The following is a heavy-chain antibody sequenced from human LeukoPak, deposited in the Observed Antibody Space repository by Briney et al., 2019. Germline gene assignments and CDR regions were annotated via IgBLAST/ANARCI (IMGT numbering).Heavy chain of an antibody. D-gene: IGHD3-9*01. Sequence: SETLSLTRAIYGGSFSGYYWSWIRQPPGKGLEWIGEINHSGSTNYNPSLKSRVTISVDTSKNQFSLKLSSVTAADTAVYYCARVDPRRESFDIHYWGQGTLVTVSS. CDR3: ARVDPRRESFDIHY. V-gene: IGHV4-34*01. J-gene: IGHJ4*02. CDR1: GGSFSGYY. CDR2: INHSGST.